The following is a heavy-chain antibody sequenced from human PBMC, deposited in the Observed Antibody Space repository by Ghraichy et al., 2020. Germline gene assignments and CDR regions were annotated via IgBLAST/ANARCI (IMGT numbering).Heavy chain of an antibody. J-gene: IGHJ4*02. CDR3: ARENGYYGDYLDY. V-gene: IGHV3-7*03. CDR2: INQDESEK. Sequence: GESLNISCAASGFTFSSYWMSWVRQAPGKGLEWVANINQDESEKYYVDSVKGRFTISRDYVENSVYLQMNSLRAEDTAVYYCARENGYYGDYLDYWCQGTLVTVSS. CDR1: GFTFSSYW. D-gene: IGHD4-17*01.